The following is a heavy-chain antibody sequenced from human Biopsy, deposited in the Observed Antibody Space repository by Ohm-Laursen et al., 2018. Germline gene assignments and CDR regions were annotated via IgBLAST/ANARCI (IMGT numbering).Heavy chain of an antibody. V-gene: IGHV1-69*10. Sequence: SVKVSCKASGGTFSNYAISWVRQAPGEGLEWMGGIIAVSGLVNYAPKFQGRVSITADKSTTTAYMGLSNLKSEDTAVYYCATPFQYYDSWGGYPPFDHWGQGTLVTVSS. CDR2: IIAVSGLV. CDR3: ATPFQYYDSWGGYPPFDH. CDR1: GGTFSNYA. D-gene: IGHD3-3*01. J-gene: IGHJ4*02.